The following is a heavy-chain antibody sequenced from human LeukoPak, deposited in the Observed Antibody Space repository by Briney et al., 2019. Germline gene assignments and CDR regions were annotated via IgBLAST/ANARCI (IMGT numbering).Heavy chain of an antibody. J-gene: IGHJ4*02. CDR3: AKNRGPYSNGLFDY. CDR1: GFTFSNYA. Sequence: GGSLRLSCAASGFTFSNYAMSWVRQAPGKGLEWVSTISGSGSSTYYADSVKGRFTISRDNSRNTLYLQMNSLRAEDTAVYYCAKNRGPYSNGLFDYWGQGTLVTVSS. D-gene: IGHD5-18*01. V-gene: IGHV3-23*01. CDR2: ISGSGSST.